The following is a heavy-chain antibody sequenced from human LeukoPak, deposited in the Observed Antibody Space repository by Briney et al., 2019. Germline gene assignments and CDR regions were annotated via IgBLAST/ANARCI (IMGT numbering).Heavy chain of an antibody. CDR3: ARSPPGITIFGVVIQDY. CDR2: IYSGGST. Sequence: GGSLRLSCAASGFTLSSNYMSWDRQAPGKGLEWVSVIYSGGSTYYSDSVKGRFTISRDNYKNTLYLQMNSLRAEDTAVYYCARSPPGITIFGVVIQDYWGQGTLVTVSS. J-gene: IGHJ4*02. D-gene: IGHD3-3*01. V-gene: IGHV3-66*01. CDR1: GFTLSSNY.